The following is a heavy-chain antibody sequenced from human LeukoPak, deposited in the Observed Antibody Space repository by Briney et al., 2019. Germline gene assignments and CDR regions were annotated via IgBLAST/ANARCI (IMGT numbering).Heavy chain of an antibody. D-gene: IGHD3-10*01. V-gene: IGHV3-7*04. Sequence: GGSLRLSCAASGFTFRSYWMSWVRQAPGKGVEWVANIKQDGGERYYVGSVKGRFTISRDNAKNSLYLQMNSLRAEDTAVYYCTREYYYGSGSYYNGYWGQGTLVTVSS. CDR2: IKQDGGER. CDR3: TREYYYGSGSYYNGY. J-gene: IGHJ4*02. CDR1: GFTFRSYW.